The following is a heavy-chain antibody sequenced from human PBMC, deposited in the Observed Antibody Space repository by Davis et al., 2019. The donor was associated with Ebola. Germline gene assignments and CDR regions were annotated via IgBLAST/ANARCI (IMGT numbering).Heavy chain of an antibody. CDR3: ARGDSYYDPSGYYAGPEAPDH. J-gene: IGHJ4*02. CDR1: RGSMSSGAYS. D-gene: IGHD3-22*01. CDR2: IYHGGNT. V-gene: IGHV4-61*08. Sequence: MPSETLSLTCAVSRGSMSSGAYSWTWIRQPPGKGLEWIGFIYHGGNTNYNPSLKSRVTISVDTSKNQFSLRLNSVTAADTAVYYCARGDSYYDPSGYYAGPEAPDHWGQGTLVSVSS.